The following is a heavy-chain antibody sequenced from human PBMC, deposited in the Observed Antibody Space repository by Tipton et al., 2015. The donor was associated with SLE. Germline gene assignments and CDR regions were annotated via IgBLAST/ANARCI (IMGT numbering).Heavy chain of an antibody. Sequence: TLSLTCTVSDGSISSSDYYWGWIRQPPGKGLEWIGTIYHSGSTYYNPSLKSRVTISVDMSKNQFSLKLSSVTAADTAVYYCARVKGSGKRNWFDPWGQGTLVTVSS. CDR3: ARVKGSGKRNWFDP. CDR2: IYHSGST. J-gene: IGHJ5*02. D-gene: IGHD3-10*01. V-gene: IGHV4-39*07. CDR1: DGSISSSDYY.